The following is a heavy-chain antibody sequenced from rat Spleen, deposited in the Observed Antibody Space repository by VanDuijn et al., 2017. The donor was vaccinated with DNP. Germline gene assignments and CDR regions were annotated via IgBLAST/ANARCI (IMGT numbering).Heavy chain of an antibody. CDR1: GFTFSNSD. V-gene: IGHV5-25*01. CDR3: ATAGYRGY. CDR2: ISTSGGST. Sequence: EVQLVESGGGLVQPGRSMKLSCAASGFTFSNSDMAWVRQAPTKGLEWVASISTSGGSTYYRDSVKGRFTISRDNAKSTLYLQMDSLRSEDTATYYGATAGYRGYWGQGVMVTVSS. D-gene: IGHD4-3*01. J-gene: IGHJ2*01.